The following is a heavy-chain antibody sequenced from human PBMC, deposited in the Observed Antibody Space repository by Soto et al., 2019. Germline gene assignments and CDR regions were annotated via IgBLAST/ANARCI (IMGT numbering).Heavy chain of an antibody. CDR1: GFTFSSYA. CDR3: AREQWLVQVY. J-gene: IGHJ4*02. V-gene: IGHV3-30-3*01. Sequence: QEQLVESGGGVVQPGRSLRLSCAASGFTFSSYAMHWVRQAPGKGLEWVAVISYDGSNKYYADSVKGRFTISRDNSKNTLYLQMNSLRAEDTAVYYCAREQWLVQVYWGQGTLVTVSS. CDR2: ISYDGSNK. D-gene: IGHD6-19*01.